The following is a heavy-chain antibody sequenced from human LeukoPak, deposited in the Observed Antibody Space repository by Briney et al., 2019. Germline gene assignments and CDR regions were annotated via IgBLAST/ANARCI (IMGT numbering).Heavy chain of an antibody. CDR2: SSAYDGNT. J-gene: IGHJ4*02. V-gene: IGHV1-18*01. CDR1: GLTFSNYG. CDR3: ARDGGFAAYEPDY. D-gene: IGHD3-10*01. Sequence: ASVKVSRKASGLTFSNYGITWVRQAPGQGLEWVGWSSAYDGNTNYAQKFQGRVTMTTDTSTSTAHMELRSLRYDDTAVYYCARDGGFAAYEPDYWGQGTLVTVSS.